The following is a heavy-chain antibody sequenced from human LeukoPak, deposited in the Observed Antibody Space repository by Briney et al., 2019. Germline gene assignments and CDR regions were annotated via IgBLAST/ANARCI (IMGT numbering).Heavy chain of an antibody. Sequence: ASVKVSCKASGYTFTSYDINWVRQATGQGLEWMGWMYPNSGNTGYAQKFQGRVTITADESTSTAYLELSSLTSEDTAVYYCARVVLGRRWLQTSYYYGMDVWGQGTTVTVSS. D-gene: IGHD5-24*01. CDR1: GYTFTSYD. CDR3: ARVVLGRRWLQTSYYYGMDV. V-gene: IGHV1-8*01. J-gene: IGHJ6*02. CDR2: MYPNSGNT.